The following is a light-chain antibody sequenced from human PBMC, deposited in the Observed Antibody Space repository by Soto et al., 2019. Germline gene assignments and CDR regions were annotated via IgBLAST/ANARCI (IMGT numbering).Light chain of an antibody. Sequence: IQLTQSPSTLSSSVGDTVSLTCRASQSIGRWVAWYQQRPGEAPHLLIYKASTLQSGVPSRFSGSGSGTEFTLTISSLQPDDFATYYCQEYSSYPYTFGQGTKLETK. V-gene: IGKV1-5*03. CDR1: QSIGRW. CDR2: KAS. J-gene: IGKJ2*01. CDR3: QEYSSYPYT.